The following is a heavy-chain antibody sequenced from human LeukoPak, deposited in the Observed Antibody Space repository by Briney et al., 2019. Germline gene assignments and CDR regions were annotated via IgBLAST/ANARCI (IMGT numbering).Heavy chain of an antibody. J-gene: IGHJ4*02. D-gene: IGHD2-21*02. Sequence: GGSLRLSCAVSGFTFSSYGMHWVRQAPGKGLEWVAVISYDGSNKYYADSVKGRFTISRDNSKNTLYLQMNSLRAEDTAVYYCATGAYCGGDCYFDYWGQGTLVTVSS. CDR3: ATGAYCGGDCYFDY. V-gene: IGHV3-30*03. CDR1: GFTFSSYG. CDR2: ISYDGSNK.